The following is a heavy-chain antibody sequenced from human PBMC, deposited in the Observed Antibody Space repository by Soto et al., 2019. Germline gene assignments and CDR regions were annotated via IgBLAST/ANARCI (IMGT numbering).Heavy chain of an antibody. D-gene: IGHD6-13*01. CDR3: ARQQPPSYYYYYGMDV. Sequence: QVQLQESGPGLVKPSQTLSLTCTVSGGSISSGGYYWSWIRQHPGKGLEWIGYIYYSGSTYYNPSLKSRVTISVDTSKNQFSLKLSSVTAADTAAYYCARQQPPSYYYYYGMDVWGQRTTVTVSS. CDR1: GGSISSGGYY. CDR2: IYYSGST. J-gene: IGHJ6*02. V-gene: IGHV4-31*03.